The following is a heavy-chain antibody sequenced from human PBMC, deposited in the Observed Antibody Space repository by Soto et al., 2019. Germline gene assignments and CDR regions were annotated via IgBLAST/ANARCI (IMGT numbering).Heavy chain of an antibody. CDR3: ARAPTHDSSGYYYNWFDP. J-gene: IGHJ5*02. V-gene: IGHV4-30-4*01. CDR1: GGSISSGDYY. CDR2: IYYSGST. Sequence: SETLSLTCTVSGGSISSGDYYWSWIRQPPGKGLEWIGYIYYSGSTYYNPSLKSRVTISVDTSKNQFSLKLSSVTAADTAVYYCARAPTHDSSGYYYNWFDPWGQGTLVTVS. D-gene: IGHD3-22*01.